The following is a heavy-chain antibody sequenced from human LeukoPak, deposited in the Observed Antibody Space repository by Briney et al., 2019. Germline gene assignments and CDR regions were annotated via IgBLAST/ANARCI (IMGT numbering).Heavy chain of an antibody. Sequence: AASVKVSCKASGYTFTGYYMHWVRQAPGQGLEWMGWINPNSGGTNYAQKFQGRVTMTRDTSISTAYMELSRLRSDDTAVYYCAREILGGYKPKYYMDVWGKGTTVTVSS. V-gene: IGHV1-2*02. J-gene: IGHJ6*03. CDR3: AREILGGYKPKYYMDV. D-gene: IGHD5-24*01. CDR1: GYTFTGYY. CDR2: INPNSGGT.